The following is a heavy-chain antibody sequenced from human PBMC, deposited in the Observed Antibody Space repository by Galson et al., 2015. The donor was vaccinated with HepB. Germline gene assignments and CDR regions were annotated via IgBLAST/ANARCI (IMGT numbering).Heavy chain of an antibody. CDR3: ARDPQLGYCSGGSCPIRIQSNNWVDP. V-gene: IGHV1-18*04. Sequence: SVKVSCKASGYTFTSYGISWVRQAPGQGLEWMGWISAYNGNTDYAQKLQGRVTMTTDTSTSTAYMELRSLRSDDTAVYYCARDPQLGYCSGGSCPIRIQSNNWVDPWGQGTLVTVSS. CDR1: GYTFTSYG. CDR2: ISAYNGNT. D-gene: IGHD2-15*01. J-gene: IGHJ5*02.